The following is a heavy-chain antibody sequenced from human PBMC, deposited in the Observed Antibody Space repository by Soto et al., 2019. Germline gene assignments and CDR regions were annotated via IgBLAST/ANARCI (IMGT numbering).Heavy chain of an antibody. Sequence: QVQLVESGGGVVQPGRSLRLSCTASGFTFSTYGMHWVRQAPGKGLEWVAVISYDGSDRFYADSVKGRFSISRDNSKNTLYLQMNSLRAEDTAVYYCAKAGDSYGYKSGNGFDPWGQGTLVTVSS. CDR2: ISYDGSDR. CDR1: GFTFSTYG. J-gene: IGHJ5*02. CDR3: AKAGDSYGYKSGNGFDP. D-gene: IGHD5-18*01. V-gene: IGHV3-30*18.